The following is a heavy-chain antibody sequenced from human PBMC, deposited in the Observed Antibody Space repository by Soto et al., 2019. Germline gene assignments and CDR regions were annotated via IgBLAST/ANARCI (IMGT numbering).Heavy chain of an antibody. V-gene: IGHV3-9*01. CDR1: GFTFDDYA. J-gene: IGHJ6*02. D-gene: IGHD6-13*01. CDR2: ISWNSGSI. CDR3: AKGQLAYYYHYGMDV. Sequence: SLRLSCAASGFTFDDYAMHWVRQAPGKGLEWVSGISWNSGSIGYADSVKGRFTISRDNAKNSLYLQMNSLRAEDTALYYCAKGQLAYYYHYGMDVWGQGTTVTVSS.